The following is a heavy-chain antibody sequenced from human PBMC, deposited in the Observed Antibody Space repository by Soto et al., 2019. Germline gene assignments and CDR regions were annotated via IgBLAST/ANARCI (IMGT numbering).Heavy chain of an antibody. CDR3: ARERELLLWFGELVSNWFDP. D-gene: IGHD3-10*01. J-gene: IGHJ5*02. Sequence: SETLSLTCTVSGGSISSGDYYWSWIRQPPGKGLEWIGYIYYSGSTYYNPSLKNRVTISVDTSKNQFSLKLSSVTAADTAVYYCARERELLLWFGELVSNWFDPWGQGTLVTVSS. CDR2: IYYSGST. CDR1: GGSISSGDYY. V-gene: IGHV4-30-4*01.